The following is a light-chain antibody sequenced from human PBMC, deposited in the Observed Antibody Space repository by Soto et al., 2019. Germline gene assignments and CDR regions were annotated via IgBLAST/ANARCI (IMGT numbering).Light chain of an antibody. CDR1: SGHSSYI. V-gene: IGLV4-60*03. Sequence: QPVLTQSSSASASLGSSVKLTCTLSSGHSSYIIAWHQQQPGKAPRYLMKLEGSGSYNKGSGVPDRFSGSSSGADRYLTIPILQSEDEANYYCETWLRNSRGVVFGGGTKLTVL. CDR2: LEGSGSY. J-gene: IGLJ2*01. CDR3: ETWLRNSRGVV.